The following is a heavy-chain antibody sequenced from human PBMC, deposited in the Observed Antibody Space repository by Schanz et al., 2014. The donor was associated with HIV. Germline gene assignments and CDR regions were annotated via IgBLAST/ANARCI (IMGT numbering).Heavy chain of an antibody. CDR3: ARDQNVISMVRGVMGGVDY. V-gene: IGHV1-2*02. Sequence: QVQLVQSGAEWRRPGASVTVSCKASGYTFTGYYMHWVRQAPGQGLEWMGWINPSSGGTNYAQKCQGRVTMTRDTAISTAYMELRRLRSDDTAVYYCARDQNVISMVRGVMGGVDYWGQGTLVTVSS. CDR2: INPSSGGT. J-gene: IGHJ4*02. D-gene: IGHD3-10*01. CDR1: GYTFTGYY.